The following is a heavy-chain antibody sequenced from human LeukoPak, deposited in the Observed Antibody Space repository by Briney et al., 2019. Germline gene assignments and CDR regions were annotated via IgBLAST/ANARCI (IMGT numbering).Heavy chain of an antibody. Sequence: PSETLSLTCAVSVYSLSSGYYWGWIRQPPGKGLEWIGSIYHSGSTYYNPSLKSRVTISVDTSKNQFSLKLSSVTAADTAVYYCARSPFLEWSSYFDYWGQGTLVTVSS. CDR1: VYSLSSGYY. CDR2: IYHSGST. CDR3: ARSPFLEWSSYFDY. J-gene: IGHJ4*02. V-gene: IGHV4-38-2*01. D-gene: IGHD3-3*01.